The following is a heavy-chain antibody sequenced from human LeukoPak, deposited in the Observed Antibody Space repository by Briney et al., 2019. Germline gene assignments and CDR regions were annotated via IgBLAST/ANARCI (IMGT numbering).Heavy chain of an antibody. CDR3: ARALSWTTESYYYMDV. CDR1: GYTFTSYD. D-gene: IGHD3/OR15-3a*01. V-gene: IGHV1-8*01. CDR2: MNSNSGNT. J-gene: IGHJ6*03. Sequence: GASVKVSCKASGYTFTSYDMNWVRQATGQGLEWLGWMNSNSGNTGYAQNFQGRVTMTMNTSITTAYMELSSLRSEDTAVYYCARALSWTTESYYYMDVWGKGTTVTVS.